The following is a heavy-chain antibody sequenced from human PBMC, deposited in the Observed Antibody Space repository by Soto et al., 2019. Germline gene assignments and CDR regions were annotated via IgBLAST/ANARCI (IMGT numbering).Heavy chain of an antibody. CDR3: ARHLREDDFCKTNYYYGMDV. Sequence: GESLKISCKCSGYSFTSYWIGWVRQMPGKGLEWMGIIYPGDSDTRYSPSFQGQVTISADKSISTAYLQWSSLKASDTAMYYCARHLREDDFCKTNYYYGMDVWGQGTTVTVSS. D-gene: IGHD3-3*01. J-gene: IGHJ6*02. CDR2: IYPGDSDT. CDR1: GYSFTSYW. V-gene: IGHV5-51*01.